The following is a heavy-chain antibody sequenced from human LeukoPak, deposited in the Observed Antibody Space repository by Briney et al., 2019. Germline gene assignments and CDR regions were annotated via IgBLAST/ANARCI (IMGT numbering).Heavy chain of an antibody. D-gene: IGHD3-22*01. V-gene: IGHV3-23*01. Sequence: PGGSLRLSCAASGFTFSSYAMSWVRQAPGKGLEWVSAISGSGGSTYYADSVKGRFTISSDNSKNTLYLQMNSLRAEDTAVYYCAKDRGLVTGYYDSSGFPPCFDYWGQGTLVTVSS. CDR2: ISGSGGST. J-gene: IGHJ4*02. CDR1: GFTFSSYA. CDR3: AKDRGLVTGYYDSSGFPPCFDY.